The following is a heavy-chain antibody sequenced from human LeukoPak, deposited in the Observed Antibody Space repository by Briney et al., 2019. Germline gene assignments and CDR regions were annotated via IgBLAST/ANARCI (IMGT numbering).Heavy chain of an antibody. V-gene: IGHV3-21*01. CDR3: ARGRYDILTGYYDAFGI. J-gene: IGHJ3*02. D-gene: IGHD3-9*01. CDR1: GFTFSSYS. CDR2: ISSSSSYI. Sequence: GGSLRLSCAASGFTFSSYSMNWVRQAPGKGLEWVSSISSSSSYIYYADSVKGRFTISRDNAKNSLYLQMNSLRAEDTAVYHCARGRYDILTGYYDAFGIWGQGTMVTVSS.